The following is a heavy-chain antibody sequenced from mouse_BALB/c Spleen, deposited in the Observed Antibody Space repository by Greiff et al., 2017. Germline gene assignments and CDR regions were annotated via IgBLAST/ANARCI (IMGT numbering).Heavy chain of an antibody. D-gene: IGHD2-14*01. CDR2: ILPGSGST. CDR3: ARCTTGYAMDY. Sequence: VQLQQSGAELMKPGASVKISCKATGYTFSSYWIEWVKRRPGHGLEWIGEILPGSGSTNYNEKFKGKATFTADTSSNTAYMQLSSLTSEDSAVYYCARCTTGYAMDYWGQGTSVTVSS. CDR1: GYTFSSYW. V-gene: IGHV1-9*01. J-gene: IGHJ4*01.